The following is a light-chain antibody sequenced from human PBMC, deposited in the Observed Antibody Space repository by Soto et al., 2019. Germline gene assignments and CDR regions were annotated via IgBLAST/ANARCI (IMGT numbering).Light chain of an antibody. Sequence: ELVLTQSPGTLSLSPGERATLSCRSSQSVSSSYLAWYQQKPGQAPRLHIYGASNRATGIPDRFSGSGSGTDFTLTISRLEPEDFAVYFCQQYGRSPPFTFGQGTKVEIK. J-gene: IGKJ2*01. CDR2: GAS. CDR1: QSVSSSY. V-gene: IGKV3-20*01. CDR3: QQYGRSPPFT.